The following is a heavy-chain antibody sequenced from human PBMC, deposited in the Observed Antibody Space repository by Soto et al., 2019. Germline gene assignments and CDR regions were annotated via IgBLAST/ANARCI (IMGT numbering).Heavy chain of an antibody. J-gene: IGHJ6*02. CDR2: IIPIFGTA. V-gene: IGHV1-69*13. Sequence: SVKVSCKASGGTFSSYAISWVRQAPGQGLEWMGGIIPIFGTANYAQKFQGRVTITADESTSTAYMELSSLRAEDTAVYYCARVEGLVLRLSHGMDVWGQGTTVNV. CDR3: ARVEGLVLRLSHGMDV. D-gene: IGHD3-3*01. CDR1: GGTFSSYA.